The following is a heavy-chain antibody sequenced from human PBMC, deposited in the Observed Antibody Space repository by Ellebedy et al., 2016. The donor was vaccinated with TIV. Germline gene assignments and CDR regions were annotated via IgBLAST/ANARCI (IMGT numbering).Heavy chain of an antibody. CDR3: AKRGSDPRSSYYDSSGCLDY. J-gene: IGHJ4*02. CDR1: GFTFSSYA. D-gene: IGHD3-22*01. V-gene: IGHV3-23*01. CDR2: ISGSGGST. Sequence: GESLKISXAASGFTFSSYAMSWVRQAPGKGLEWVSAISGSGGSTYYADSVKGRFTISRDNSKNTLYLQMNSLRAEDTALYYCAKRGSDPRSSYYDSSGCLDYWGQGTLVTVSS.